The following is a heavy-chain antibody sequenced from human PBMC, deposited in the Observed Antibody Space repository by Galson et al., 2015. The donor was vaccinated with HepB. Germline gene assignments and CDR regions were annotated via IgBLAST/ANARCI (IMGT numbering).Heavy chain of an antibody. D-gene: IGHD2-2*03. Sequence: SVKVSCKASGYTFTSYAMHWVRQAPGQRLEWMGWINAGNGNTKYSQKFQGRVTITRDTSASTAYMELSSLRSEDTAVYYCARDDLDIVVVPAGLGLRFLEWPESYYGMDVWGQGTTVTVSS. V-gene: IGHV1-3*01. CDR2: INAGNGNT. J-gene: IGHJ6*02. CDR1: GYTFTSYA. CDR3: ARDDLDIVVVPAGLGLRFLEWPESYYGMDV.